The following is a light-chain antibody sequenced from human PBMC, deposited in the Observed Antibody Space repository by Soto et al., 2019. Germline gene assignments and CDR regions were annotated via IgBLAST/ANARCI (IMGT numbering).Light chain of an antibody. CDR3: AAWDDSLNGVV. J-gene: IGLJ2*01. CDR1: SSNIGSNS. CDR2: STN. Sequence: QLVLTQPPSASGTPGQTVTISCSGSSSNIGSNSVNWYQQLPGTAPKLLIYSTNQRPSGVPDRFSGSKSGTSASLAISGLQSEDEADYYCAAWDDSLNGVVFGGGTKVTVL. V-gene: IGLV1-44*01.